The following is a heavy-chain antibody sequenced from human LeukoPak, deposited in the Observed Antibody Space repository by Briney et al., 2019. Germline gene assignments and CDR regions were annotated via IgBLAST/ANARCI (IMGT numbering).Heavy chain of an antibody. V-gene: IGHV3-9*01. J-gene: IGHJ4*02. CDR2: ISWNSGSI. CDR3: AKDKRGYDFWSGYGFDY. Sequence: GGSLRLSCAASGFTFDDYAMHWVRQAPGKGLEWVSGISWNSGSIGYADSVKGRFTISRDNSKNTLYLQMNSLRAEDTAVYYCAKDKRGYDFWSGYGFDYWGQGTLVTVSS. D-gene: IGHD3-3*01. CDR1: GFTFDDYA.